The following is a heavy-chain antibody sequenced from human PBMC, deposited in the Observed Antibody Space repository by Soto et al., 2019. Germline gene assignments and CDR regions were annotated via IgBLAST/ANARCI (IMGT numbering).Heavy chain of an antibody. Sequence: QVQLVQSGAEVKKPGASVKVSCKASGYTFTGYYMHWVRQAPGQGLEWMGWINPNSGGTNYAQKFQGWVTMTRDTSISTAYMELSRLRSDDTAVYYCARERGVAAYSYYFDYWGQGTLVTVSS. D-gene: IGHD2-15*01. J-gene: IGHJ4*02. CDR1: GYTFTGYY. CDR2: INPNSGGT. V-gene: IGHV1-2*04. CDR3: ARERGVAAYSYYFDY.